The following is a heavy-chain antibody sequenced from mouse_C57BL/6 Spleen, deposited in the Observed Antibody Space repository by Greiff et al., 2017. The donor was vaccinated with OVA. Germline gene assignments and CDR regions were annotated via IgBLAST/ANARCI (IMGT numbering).Heavy chain of an antibody. CDR2: ISSGSSTI. CDR3: ARSRSGAMDY. Sequence: DVMLVESGGGLVKPGGSLKLSCAASGFTFSDYGMHWVRQAPEKGLEWVAYISSGSSTIYYADTVKGRFTISRDNAKNTLFLQMTSLRSEDTAMYYCARSRSGAMDYWGQGTSVTVSS. J-gene: IGHJ4*01. V-gene: IGHV5-17*01. CDR1: GFTFSDYG. D-gene: IGHD3-1*01.